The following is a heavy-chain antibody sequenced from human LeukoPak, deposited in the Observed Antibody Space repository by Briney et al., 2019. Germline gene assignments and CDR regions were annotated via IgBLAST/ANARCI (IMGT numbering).Heavy chain of an antibody. V-gene: IGHV1-2*02. CDR3: ARGDSSSGYPYYYYYYGMDV. J-gene: IGHJ6*02. Sequence: ASVKVSCKASGYTFTGYYMHWVRQAPGQGLEWMGWINPNSGGTNYAQKLQGRVTMTRDTSISTAYMELSRLRSDDTAVYYCARGDSSSGYPYYYYYYGMDVWGQGTTVTVSS. CDR2: INPNSGGT. CDR1: GYTFTGYY. D-gene: IGHD6-13*01.